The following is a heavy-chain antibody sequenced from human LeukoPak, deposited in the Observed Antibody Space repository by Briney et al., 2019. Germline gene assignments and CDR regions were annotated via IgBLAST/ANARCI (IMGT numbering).Heavy chain of an antibody. V-gene: IGHV3-33*06. CDR1: GFTYSHYG. J-gene: IGHJ4*02. CDR2: IWSDGTEK. CDR3: AKDAQRGFDYSNSLEY. D-gene: IGHD4-11*01. Sequence: GGSLTLSCAAFGFTYSHYGMHWVRQVPGKGLEWVAVIWSDGTEKYYGDAVKGRFTISRDNSMKTLYLQMNSLRGDDTAVYYCAKDAQRGFDYSNSLEYWGQGTLVTVSP.